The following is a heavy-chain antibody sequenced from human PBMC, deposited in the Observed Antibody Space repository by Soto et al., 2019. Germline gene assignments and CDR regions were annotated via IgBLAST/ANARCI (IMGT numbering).Heavy chain of an antibody. J-gene: IGHJ4*02. Sequence: QVQLVESGGGVVQPGRSLRLSCAASGFTFSSYGMHWVRQAPGRGLEWVAIISYDGINKYYANSVKGRFTISRDNSKNTLYLQMNSLRAEDTAVYYCAKSMYNWNDGFFDYRGQGTLVTVSS. D-gene: IGHD1-1*01. CDR2: ISYDGINK. CDR1: GFTFSSYG. V-gene: IGHV3-30*18. CDR3: AKSMYNWNDGFFDY.